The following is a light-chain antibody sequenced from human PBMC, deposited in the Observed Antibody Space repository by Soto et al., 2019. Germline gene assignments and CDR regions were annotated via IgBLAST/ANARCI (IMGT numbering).Light chain of an antibody. J-gene: IGKJ1*01. Sequence: PFSDSFVFSMGERATISCKSSQTISYTSINKTYLAWYQQRRGQAPRLLIHGASSRATGIPDRFSGSGSGTDFTLTISSLEPEDFAVYYSQQYACLPSPFGQGAKV. CDR2: GAS. CDR1: QTISYTSINKTY. CDR3: QQYACLPSP. V-gene: IGKV3-20*01.